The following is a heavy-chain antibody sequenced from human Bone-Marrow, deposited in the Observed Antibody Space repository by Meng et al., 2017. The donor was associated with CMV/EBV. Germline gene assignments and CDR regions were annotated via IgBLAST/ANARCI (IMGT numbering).Heavy chain of an antibody. CDR3: ARVDVDFWSGYRNGMDV. V-gene: IGHV3-7*02. Sequence: GESLKISCAASGFSFSSYWMTWVRQAPGKGLEWVASIKLDGTEQHYVDSVRGRFTISRDNAKNTLYLQMNSLRAEDTAVYYCARVDVDFWSGYRNGMDVWGQGTTVTVSS. J-gene: IGHJ6*02. CDR1: GFSFSSYW. D-gene: IGHD3-3*01. CDR2: IKLDGTEQ.